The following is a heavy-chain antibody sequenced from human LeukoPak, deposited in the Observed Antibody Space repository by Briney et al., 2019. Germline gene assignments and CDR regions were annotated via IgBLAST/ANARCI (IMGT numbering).Heavy chain of an antibody. CDR1: GYTFTSYY. D-gene: IGHD3-10*01. CDR2: INPRGGSA. J-gene: IGHJ4*02. Sequence: ASVKVSCKASGYTFTSYYMHWVRQAPGQGFEWMGIINPRGGSASSAQKFQGRVTLTRDTSTSTVYMELSSLRSEDTAVYYCARDYHGSGSLTTFDYWGRGTLVTISS. CDR3: ARDYHGSGSLTTFDY. V-gene: IGHV1-46*01.